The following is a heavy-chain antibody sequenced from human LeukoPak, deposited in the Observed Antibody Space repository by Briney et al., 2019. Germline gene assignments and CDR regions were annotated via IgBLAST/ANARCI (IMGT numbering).Heavy chain of an antibody. J-gene: IGHJ6*02. CDR2: MSVFNGYT. CDR1: GYTFTDHG. CDR3: ARAVGSTDYYGVDV. V-gene: IGHV1-18*01. D-gene: IGHD3-10*01. Sequence: ASVKVSCKASGYTFTDHGITWVRQARGQGFEWMGWMSVFNGYTKYAEGFQGRVTMTTDTSTRTAHMEMRGLLSDDTAVYYCARAVGSTDYYGVDVWGQGTTVTVSS.